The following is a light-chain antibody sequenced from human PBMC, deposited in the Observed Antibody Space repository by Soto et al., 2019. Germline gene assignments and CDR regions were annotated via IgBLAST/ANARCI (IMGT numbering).Light chain of an antibody. Sequence: QSVLTQSPSASGTPGQRVTMSCSGSSSNIGSNTVNWYQQLPGTAPKLLIYSNNQRPSGVPDRFSGSKSGTSASLAISWLLSEDEADYYCSTWDDSLSALVVFGGGTKVTVL. V-gene: IGLV1-44*01. CDR2: SNN. J-gene: IGLJ2*01. CDR1: SSNIGSNT. CDR3: STWDDSLSALVV.